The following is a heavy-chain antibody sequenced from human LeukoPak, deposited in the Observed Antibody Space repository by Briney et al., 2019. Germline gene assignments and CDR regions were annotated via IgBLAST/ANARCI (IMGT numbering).Heavy chain of an antibody. CDR1: GGSISSYY. V-gene: IGHV4-59*01. CDR3: GRGGYGHIDY. Sequence: SETLSLTCTVSGGSISSYYWSWIRQPPGKGLEWIGYIYYSGCTNYNPSLKSRVTISVDTSKNQFSLKLSSVTAADTAVYYCGRGGYGHIDYWGQGTLVTVSS. D-gene: IGHD5-12*01. J-gene: IGHJ4*02. CDR2: IYYSGCT.